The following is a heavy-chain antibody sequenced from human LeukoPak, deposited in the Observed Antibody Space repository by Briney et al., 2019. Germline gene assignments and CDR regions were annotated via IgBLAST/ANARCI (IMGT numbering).Heavy chain of an antibody. D-gene: IGHD3-22*01. J-gene: IGHJ4*02. Sequence: NPGGSLRLSCAASGFTFSSYSMNWVRQAPGKGLEWVSSISSSSSYIYYADSVKGRFTISRDNAKNSLYLQMNSLRAEDTAVYYCARGARYYYDSSGYYQPAVDYWGQGTLVTVSS. V-gene: IGHV3-21*01. CDR3: ARGARYYYDSSGYYQPAVDY. CDR2: ISSSSSYI. CDR1: GFTFSSYS.